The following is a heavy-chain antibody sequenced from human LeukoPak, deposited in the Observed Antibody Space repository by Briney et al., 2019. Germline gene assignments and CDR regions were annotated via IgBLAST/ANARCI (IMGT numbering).Heavy chain of an antibody. V-gene: IGHV1-2*02. CDR1: GYTFTGYY. CDR2: INPNSGGT. J-gene: IGHJ6*03. D-gene: IGHD3-3*01. Sequence: ASVKVSCTASGYTFTGYYMHWVRQAPGQGLEWMGWINPNSGGTNYAQKFQGRVTMTRDTSISTAYMELSRLRSDDTAVYYCARHSVLRFLEWLSVSYYYYYMDVWGKGTTVTVSS. CDR3: ARHSVLRFLEWLSVSYYYYYMDV.